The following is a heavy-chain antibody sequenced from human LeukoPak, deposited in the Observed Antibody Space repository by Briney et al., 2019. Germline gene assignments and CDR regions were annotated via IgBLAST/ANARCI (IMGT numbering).Heavy chain of an antibody. J-gene: IGHJ4*02. D-gene: IGHD6-6*01. CDR3: ARSPAYRSSPALRYFDY. CDR1: GFTFSSYG. Sequence: GGSLRLSCAASGFTFSSYGMHWVRQAPGKGLEWVAVISYDGSNKYYADSVKGRFTISRDNSKNTLYLQMNSLRAEDTAVYYCARSPAYRSSPALRYFDYWGQGTLVTVSS. V-gene: IGHV3-30*03. CDR2: ISYDGSNK.